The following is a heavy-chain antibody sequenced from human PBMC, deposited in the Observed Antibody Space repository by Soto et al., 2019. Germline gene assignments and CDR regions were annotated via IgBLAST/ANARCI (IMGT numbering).Heavy chain of an antibody. Sequence: GGSLRLSCTASGFTFDEYAMHWVRQAPGKGLEWVSGIGGSGGNTYYADSVKGRFTISRDNSKNTLFLQMNSLRAEDTAEYYCARVVRYFDTPYGMDVWGQGTTVTVSS. D-gene: IGHD3-9*01. CDR1: GFTFDEYA. V-gene: IGHV3-23*01. CDR3: ARVVRYFDTPYGMDV. J-gene: IGHJ6*02. CDR2: IGGSGGNT.